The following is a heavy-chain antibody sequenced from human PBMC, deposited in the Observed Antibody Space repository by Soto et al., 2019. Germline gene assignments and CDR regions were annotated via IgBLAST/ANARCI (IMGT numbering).Heavy chain of an antibody. CDR1: GFTFSSYG. CDR2: IWYDGSNK. Sequence: GGSLRLSCAASGFTFSSYGMHWVRQAPGKGLEWVAVIWYDGSNKYYADSVKGRFTISRDNSKNTLYLQMNSLRAEDTAVCYCARDRYGRREGYYYYYGMDVWGQGTTVTVSS. V-gene: IGHV3-33*01. CDR3: ARDRYGRREGYYYYYGMDV. J-gene: IGHJ6*02. D-gene: IGHD3-9*01.